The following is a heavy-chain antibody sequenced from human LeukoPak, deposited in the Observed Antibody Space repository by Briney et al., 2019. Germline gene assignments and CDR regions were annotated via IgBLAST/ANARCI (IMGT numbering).Heavy chain of an antibody. CDR3: ARRRDLYSGSYYPFDY. D-gene: IGHD1-26*01. V-gene: IGHV5-51*01. CDR1: EYSFTNYW. CDR2: IYPGDSDA. J-gene: IGHJ4*02. Sequence: GESLKISCKGSEYSFTNYWIGWVRQMPGEGLKWMGIIYPGDSDARYSPSFQGQVTISADKSISTAYLQWSSLKASDTAMYYCARRRDLYSGSYYPFDYWGQGTLVTVSS.